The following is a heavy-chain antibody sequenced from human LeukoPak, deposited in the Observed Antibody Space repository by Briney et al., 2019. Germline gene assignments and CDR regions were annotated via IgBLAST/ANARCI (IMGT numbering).Heavy chain of an antibody. CDR3: AKDLVYLGYCSSTSCYAYVFDI. Sequence: GGSLRLSCAASGFTFSSYGMHWVRQAPGKGLEWVAIISYDGSNKYYADSVKGRFTISRDNSKNTLYLQMNSLRAEDTAVYYCAKDLVYLGYCSSTSCYAYVFDIWGQGTVVTVSS. CDR2: ISYDGSNK. V-gene: IGHV3-30*18. CDR1: GFTFSSYG. J-gene: IGHJ3*02. D-gene: IGHD2-2*01.